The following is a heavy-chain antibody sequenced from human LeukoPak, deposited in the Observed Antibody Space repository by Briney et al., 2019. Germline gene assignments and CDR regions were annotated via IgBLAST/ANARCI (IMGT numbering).Heavy chain of an antibody. CDR3: ARGVRHYDFWSGYDHYFDY. CDR1: GFTFSSYG. Sequence: GGSLRLSCAASGFTFSSYGISWVRQAPGQGLEWMGWISAYNGNTNYAQKLQGRVTMTTDTSTSTACMELRSLRSDDTAVYYCARGVRHYDFWSGYDHYFDYWGQGTLVTVSS. J-gene: IGHJ4*02. V-gene: IGHV1-18*01. D-gene: IGHD3-3*01. CDR2: ISAYNGNT.